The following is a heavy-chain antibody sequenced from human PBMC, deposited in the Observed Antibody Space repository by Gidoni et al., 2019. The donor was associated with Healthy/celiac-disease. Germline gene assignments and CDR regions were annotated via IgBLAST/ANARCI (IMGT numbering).Heavy chain of an antibody. Sequence: EVQLVESGGGLIQPGGSLRLSCAASGFTVSSNYMSWVRQAPGKGLEWVSVIYSGGSTYYADSVKGRFTISRDNSKNTLYLQMNSLRAEDTAVYYCARVASVFKLDQPRDSYYMDVWGKGTTVTVSS. J-gene: IGHJ6*03. D-gene: IGHD1-1*01. V-gene: IGHV3-53*01. CDR2: IYSGGST. CDR1: GFTVSSNY. CDR3: ARVASVFKLDQPRDSYYMDV.